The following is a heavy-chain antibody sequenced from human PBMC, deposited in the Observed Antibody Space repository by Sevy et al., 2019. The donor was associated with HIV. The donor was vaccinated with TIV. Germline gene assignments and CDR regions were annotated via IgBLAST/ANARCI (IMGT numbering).Heavy chain of an antibody. CDR3: ARGSLFGYDLLTGYYDY. J-gene: IGHJ4*02. D-gene: IGHD3-9*01. Sequence: SLRLSCAASGFTFSSYAMHWVRQAPGKGLEWVAVISYDGSNKYYADSVKGRFTISRDNSKNTLYLQMNSLRAEDKAMYYCARGSLFGYDLLTGYYDYWGQGTLVHVSS. V-gene: IGHV3-30-3*01. CDR2: ISYDGSNK. CDR1: GFTFSSYA.